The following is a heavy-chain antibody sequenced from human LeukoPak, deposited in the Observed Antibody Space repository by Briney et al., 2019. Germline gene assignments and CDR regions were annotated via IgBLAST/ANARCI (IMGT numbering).Heavy chain of an antibody. V-gene: IGHV4-31*03. D-gene: IGHD3-10*01. CDR2: IYYSGST. CDR3: ARAPRVRGVIIDYYYGMDV. Sequence: SETLSLTCTVSGGSISSGGYYWSWIRQHPGKGLEWIGYIYYSGSTYYNPSLKSRVTISVDTSKNQFSLKLSSVTAADTAVYYCARAPRVRGVIIDYYYGMDVWGQGTTVTVS. J-gene: IGHJ6*02. CDR1: GGSISSGGYY.